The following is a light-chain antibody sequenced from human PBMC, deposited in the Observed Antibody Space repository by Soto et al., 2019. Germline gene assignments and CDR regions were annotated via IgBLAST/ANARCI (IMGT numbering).Light chain of an antibody. J-gene: IGLJ2*01. CDR1: SSDVGGYNY. CDR2: EVS. V-gene: IGLV2-14*01. CDR3: SSYTSSSTVV. Sequence: QSALTQPASVSGSPGQSITISCTGTSSDVGGYNYVSWYQQHPGKAPKLMISEVSNRPSGVPNRFSGSKSGNTASLTISGLQAEDEADYYCSSYTSSSTVVFGGGTKVTVL.